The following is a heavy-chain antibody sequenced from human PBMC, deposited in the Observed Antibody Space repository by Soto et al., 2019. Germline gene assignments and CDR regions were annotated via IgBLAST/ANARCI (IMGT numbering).Heavy chain of an antibody. J-gene: IGHJ5*02. Sequence: GGSLRLSCAASGFTFSSYAMSWVRQAPGKGLEWVSAISGSGGSTYYADSVKGRFTISRDNSKNTLYLQKNSLRAEDTAVYYCAKDPWDYYDSSGYYYVDWFDPWGQGTLVTSSS. CDR3: AKDPWDYYDSSGYYYVDWFDP. CDR1: GFTFSSYA. D-gene: IGHD3-22*01. V-gene: IGHV3-23*01. CDR2: ISGSGGST.